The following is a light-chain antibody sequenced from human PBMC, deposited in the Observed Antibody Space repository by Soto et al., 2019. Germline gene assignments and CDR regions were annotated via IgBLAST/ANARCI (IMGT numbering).Light chain of an antibody. CDR3: QQYYDWPIT. J-gene: IGKJ5*01. Sequence: EIVMTQSPATLSLSRGERDRLSCRASQSVSSTLAWYQQKPVQAPRLLIYEAATRATVIPARFCRSGSVTEFTLTISSLQSEDFAVYYCQQYYDWPITFGKGTRLEIK. CDR2: EAA. V-gene: IGKV3-15*01. CDR1: QSVSST.